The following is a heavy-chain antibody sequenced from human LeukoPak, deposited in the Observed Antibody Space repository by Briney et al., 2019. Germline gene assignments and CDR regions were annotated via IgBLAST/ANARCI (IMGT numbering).Heavy chain of an antibody. J-gene: IGHJ6*03. V-gene: IGHV4-4*09. CDR3: ARQSGGVAAAGSPAYYYYMDV. CDR2: IYTSGST. CDR1: GGSISSYY. Sequence: SETLSLTCTVSGGSISSYYRSWIRQPPGKGLEWIGYIYTSGSTNYNPSLKSRVTISVDTSKNQFSLKLSSVTAADTAVYYCARQSGGVAAAGSPAYYYYMDVWGKGTTVTVSS. D-gene: IGHD6-13*01.